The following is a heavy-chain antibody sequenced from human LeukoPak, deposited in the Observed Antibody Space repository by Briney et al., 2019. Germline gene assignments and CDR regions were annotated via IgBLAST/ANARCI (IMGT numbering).Heavy chain of an antibody. CDR1: GGSFSGYY. CDR3: ARGHKLRYSDWLPKNWFDP. D-gene: IGHD3-9*01. V-gene: IGHV4-34*01. CDR2: INHSGST. J-gene: IGHJ5*02. Sequence: PSETLSLTCAVYGGSFSGYYWSWIRQPPGKGLEWIGEINHSGSTNYNPSLKSRVTISVDTSKNQFSLKLSSVTAADTAVYYCARGHKLRYSDWLPKNWFDPWGQGTLVTVSS.